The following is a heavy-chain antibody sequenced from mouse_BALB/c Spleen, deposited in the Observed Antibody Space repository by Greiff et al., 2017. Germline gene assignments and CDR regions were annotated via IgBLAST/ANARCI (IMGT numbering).Heavy chain of an antibody. D-gene: IGHD2-2*01. CDR1: GFSLTDYG. CDR3: AKPYGYDGAWFAY. Sequence: VMLVESGPGLVAPSQSLSITCTVSGFSLTDYGVSWIRQPPGKGLEWLGVIWGGGSTYYNSALKSRLSISKDNSKSQVFLKMNSLQTDDTAMYYCAKPYGYDGAWFAYWGQGTLVTVSA. J-gene: IGHJ3*01. CDR2: IWGGGST. V-gene: IGHV2-6-5*01.